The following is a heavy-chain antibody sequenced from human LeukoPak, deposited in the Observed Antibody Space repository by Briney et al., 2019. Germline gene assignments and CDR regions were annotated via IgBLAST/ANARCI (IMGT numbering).Heavy chain of an antibody. J-gene: IGHJ4*02. CDR1: GGSINDYY. CDR3: GIESGDYVGGGYYFNY. CDR2: IYTTGST. V-gene: IGHV4-4*07. Sequence: SETLSLTCTVSGGSINDYYWTWIRQTAGKGLEWIGRIYTTGSTDYNPSLRSRVSMSIDTSRNQFSLKLTSVTAADTDVYSCGIESGDYVGGGYYFNYWGQGPLFTAS. D-gene: IGHD3-3*01.